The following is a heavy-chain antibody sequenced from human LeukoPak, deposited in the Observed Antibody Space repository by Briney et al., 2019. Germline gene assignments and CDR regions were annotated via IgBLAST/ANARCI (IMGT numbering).Heavy chain of an antibody. D-gene: IGHD6-13*01. CDR3: ARFAHKAAAGTEGYFDY. CDR2: ISSSGSTI. Sequence: PGWSLRLSCAASGFTFSSYEMNWVRQAPGKGLEWVSYISSSGSTIYYADSVKGRFTISRDNAKNSLYLQMNSLRAEDTAVYYCARFAHKAAAGTEGYFDYWGQGTLVTVSS. J-gene: IGHJ4*02. V-gene: IGHV3-48*03. CDR1: GFTFSSYE.